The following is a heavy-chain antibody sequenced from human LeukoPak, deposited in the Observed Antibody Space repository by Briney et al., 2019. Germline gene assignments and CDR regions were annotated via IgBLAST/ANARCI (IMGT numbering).Heavy chain of an antibody. V-gene: IGHV1-18*01. CDR2: ISAYNGNT. J-gene: IGHJ3*02. D-gene: IGHD2-15*01. CDR3: ATRVHCSGGSCYSGYDAFDI. Sequence: ASVKVSCKASGYTFTSYGSSWVRQAPGQGLEWMGWISAYNGNTDYAQKLQGRVTMTTDTSTSTAYMELRSLRSDDTAVYYCATRVHCSGGSCYSGYDAFDIWGQGTIVTVSS. CDR1: GYTFTSYG.